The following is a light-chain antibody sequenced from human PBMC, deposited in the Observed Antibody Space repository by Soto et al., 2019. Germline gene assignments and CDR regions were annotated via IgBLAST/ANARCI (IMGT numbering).Light chain of an antibody. CDR2: GAS. J-gene: IGKJ2*01. CDR3: QQYNNWPYT. CDR1: QTVSSN. Sequence: EIVMTQSPATLSVSPGERATLSCRASQTVSSNLAWYQQKPGQPPRLLIYGASTRATGIPARFSGSGSGTEFTLTFSSLQSEDFAVYYCQQYNNWPYTFGQGTKLEIK. V-gene: IGKV3-15*01.